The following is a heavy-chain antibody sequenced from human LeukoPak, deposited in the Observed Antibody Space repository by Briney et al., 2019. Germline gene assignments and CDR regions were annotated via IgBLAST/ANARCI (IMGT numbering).Heavy chain of an antibody. CDR1: GFPFSNYW. CDR2: IKQYWSDK. Sequence: GGSLRLSCVPSGFPFSNYWVNWVRQSPGKGLEWVANIKQYWSDKNYVLSVKGRFTISRDNADNSFYLKTKSLGAEDRAVYYCVTDRDSRWQKRFDFRGQGTLVTVSS. V-gene: IGHV3-7*01. J-gene: IGHJ4*02. D-gene: IGHD6-13*01. CDR3: VTDRDSRWQKRFDF.